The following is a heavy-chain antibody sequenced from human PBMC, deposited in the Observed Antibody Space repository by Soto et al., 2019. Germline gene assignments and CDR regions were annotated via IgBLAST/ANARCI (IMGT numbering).Heavy chain of an antibody. J-gene: IGHJ4*02. V-gene: IGHV1-69*01. D-gene: IGHD3-3*01. CDR1: GGSFSSYA. CDR3: AGVSYLDFWTGYYPTDY. CDR2: IILTSGTA. Sequence: QVQLVQSGAEVKKPGSSVKVSCKASGGSFSSYAMSWVRQAPGQGLEWMGGIILTSGTANYAQKFQGRVKITADESTRTAYMELSRLRSEDTAVYYCAGVSYLDFWTGYYPTDYWGQRTLVAVSS.